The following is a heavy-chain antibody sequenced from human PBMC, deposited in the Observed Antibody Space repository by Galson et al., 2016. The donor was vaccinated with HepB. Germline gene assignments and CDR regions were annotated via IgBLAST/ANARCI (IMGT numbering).Heavy chain of an antibody. D-gene: IGHD1-1*01. J-gene: IGHJ4*02. Sequence: SLRPSCAISGFTFNDYDMHWVRQGTGESLEWVATMGPAGDKCYPGSVKGRFTVSRESAKNPLYLQMDSLRAGDSGVYYCASGPHWNHAYWGQGTLVTVSS. V-gene: IGHV3-13*01. CDR1: GFTFNDYD. CDR2: MGPAGDK. CDR3: ASGPHWNHAY.